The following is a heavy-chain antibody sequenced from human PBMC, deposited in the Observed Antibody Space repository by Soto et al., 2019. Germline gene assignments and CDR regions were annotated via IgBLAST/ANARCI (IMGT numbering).Heavy chain of an antibody. V-gene: IGHV4-31*03. Sequence: QVQLQESGPGLVKPSQTLSLTCTVSGGSISSGGYYWSWIRQHPGKGLEWIGYIYYSGSTYYNPSLKSRVTISVDTSKNQFSLQVSCVSAADTAVYYCARDGGSSGYYFSAFDIWGQGTMVTVSS. J-gene: IGHJ3*02. CDR3: ARDGGSSGYYFSAFDI. CDR1: GGSISSGGYY. D-gene: IGHD3-22*01. CDR2: IYYSGST.